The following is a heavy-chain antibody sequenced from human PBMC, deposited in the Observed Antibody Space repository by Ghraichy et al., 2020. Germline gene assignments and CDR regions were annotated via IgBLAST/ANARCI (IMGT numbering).Heavy chain of an antibody. J-gene: IGHJ4*02. V-gene: IGHV3-48*02. CDR3: ARGGFGGVIVDY. Sequence: GGSLRLSCAASGFTFSSYSMNWVRQAPGKGLEWDSYISSGSSTIYYADSVKGRFTISRDNAKNSLFLQMNSLRDEDTAVYYWARGGFGGVIVDYWGQGTLVTVSS. CDR2: ISSGSSTI. D-gene: IGHD3-16*02. CDR1: GFTFSSYS.